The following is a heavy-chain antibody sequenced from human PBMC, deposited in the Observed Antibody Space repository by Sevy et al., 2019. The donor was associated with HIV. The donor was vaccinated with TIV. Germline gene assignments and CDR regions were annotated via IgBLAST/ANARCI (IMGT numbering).Heavy chain of an antibody. V-gene: IGHV3-7*01. D-gene: IGHD3-16*01. J-gene: IGHJ6*02. Sequence: GGSLRLSCAASTFTFNDYWMNWVRQAPGKGLEWVANINQHGSEKYFVDSVKGRFTISRDNAKNSLYLQMNSLRAEDTAVYYCGRGGGGLDVWGQGTTVTVSS. CDR2: INQHGSEK. CDR1: TFTFNDYW. CDR3: GRGGGGLDV.